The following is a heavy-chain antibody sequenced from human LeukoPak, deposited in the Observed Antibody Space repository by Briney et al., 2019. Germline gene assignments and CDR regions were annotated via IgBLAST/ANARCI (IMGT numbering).Heavy chain of an antibody. Sequence: SETLSLTCTVSGGSISSGGYYWSWIRQHPGKGLEWIGYIYYSGSTYYNPSLKSRVTISVDTSKNQFSLKLSSVTAADTAVYYCARGYGDYSGNWFDPWGQGTLVTVSS. CDR2: IYYSGST. V-gene: IGHV4-31*03. D-gene: IGHD4-17*01. J-gene: IGHJ5*02. CDR3: ARGYGDYSGNWFDP. CDR1: GGSISSGGYY.